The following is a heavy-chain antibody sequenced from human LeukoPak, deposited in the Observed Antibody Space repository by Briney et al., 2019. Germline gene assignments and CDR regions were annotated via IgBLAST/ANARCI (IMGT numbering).Heavy chain of an antibody. CDR3: ARDRGDGMDV. J-gene: IGHJ6*02. CDR1: GDSIRGGAYY. Sequence: SQTLSLTCSVSGDSIRGGAYYWGWIRQHPGKGLEWIGYIYHNGSTYYNPSLESRVTISVDTSRKQFSLKLNSVTAADTAMYYCARDRGDGMDVWGQGMSVIVSS. CDR2: IYHNGST. V-gene: IGHV4-31*03.